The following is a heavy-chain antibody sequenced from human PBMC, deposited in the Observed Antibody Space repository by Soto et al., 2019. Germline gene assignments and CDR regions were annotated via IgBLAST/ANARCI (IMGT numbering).Heavy chain of an antibody. J-gene: IGHJ3*02. CDR2: ISGSGGST. CDR3: AKERGRYCSGGSCYAFDI. D-gene: IGHD2-15*01. CDR1: GFTFSSYA. V-gene: IGHV3-23*01. Sequence: EVQLLESGGGLVQPGGSLRLSCAASGFTFSSYAMSWVRQAPGKGLEWVSAISGSGGSTYYADSVKGRFTISRDNSKNTLYLQMNSLRAEDTAVYYCAKERGRYCSGGSCYAFDIWGQGTMVTVSS.